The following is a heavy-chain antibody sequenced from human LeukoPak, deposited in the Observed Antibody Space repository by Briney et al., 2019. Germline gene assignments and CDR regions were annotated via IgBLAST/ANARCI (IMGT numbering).Heavy chain of an antibody. D-gene: IGHD6-13*01. CDR3: ARTPRGAAAPGDRGY. CDR2: INENDGGT. CDR1: GFAFRDYA. J-gene: IGHJ4*02. Sequence: GGSLRLSCAASGFAFRDYAMNWVRQAPGKGLEWVSSINENDGGTSYADSVKGRFTISRDNSRDTLYLQMNSLRDEDTAVYYCARTPRGAAAPGDRGYWGQGTLVTVSS. V-gene: IGHV3-23*01.